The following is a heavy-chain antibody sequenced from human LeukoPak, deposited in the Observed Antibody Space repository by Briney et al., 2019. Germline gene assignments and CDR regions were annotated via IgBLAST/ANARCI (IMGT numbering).Heavy chain of an antibody. CDR1: GFIFSSYE. V-gene: IGHV3-48*03. CDR3: ARVFGGYYYYMDV. D-gene: IGHD3-10*02. Sequence: GGSLRLSCVGSGFIFSSYEMNWVRQAPGKGLEWVSYISSSGSTKYYADSVKGRLTISRDNAKNSLYLQMNSLRAEDTAVYYCARVFGGYYYYMDVWGKGTTVTISS. CDR2: ISSSGSTK. J-gene: IGHJ6*03.